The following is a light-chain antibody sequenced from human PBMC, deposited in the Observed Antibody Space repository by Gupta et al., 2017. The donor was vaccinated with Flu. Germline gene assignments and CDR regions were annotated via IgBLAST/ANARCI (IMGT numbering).Light chain of an antibody. CDR1: QSVSSY. CDR3: QQRSTSIT. Sequence: EIVLTQSPATLSLSPGERATLSCRASQSVSSYLAWYQQKPGQAPRLIIYDASNSDKGTTGWFSGGGDTKDFTRTSSRREDEDCADYYEQQRSTSITFGRGTKVDIK. CDR2: DAS. J-gene: IGKJ4*01. V-gene: IGKV3-11*01.